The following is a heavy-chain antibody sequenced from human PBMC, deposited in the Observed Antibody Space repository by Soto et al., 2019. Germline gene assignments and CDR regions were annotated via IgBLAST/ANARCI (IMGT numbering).Heavy chain of an antibody. CDR2: IYYSGST. D-gene: IGHD2-15*01. J-gene: IGHJ4*02. CDR3: ARSDSGGSDY. Sequence: SETLSLTCTVSGGSISSYYWSWIRQPPGKGLEWIGYIYYSGSTNYNPSLKSRVTISVDTSKNQFSLKLSSVTAADTAVYYCARSDSGGSDYWGQGTLVTVSS. V-gene: IGHV4-59*01. CDR1: GGSISSYY.